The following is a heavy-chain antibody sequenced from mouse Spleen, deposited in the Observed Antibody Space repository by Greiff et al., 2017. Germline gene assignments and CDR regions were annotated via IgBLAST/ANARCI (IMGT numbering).Heavy chain of an antibody. V-gene: IGHV5-12-2*01. CDR2: ISNGGGST. CDR1: GFTFSSYT. CDR3: ARPTGSYYFDY. Sequence: EVKLMESGGGLVQPGGSLKLSCAASGFTFSSYTMSWVRQTPEKRLEWVAYISNGGGSTYYPDTVKGRFTISRDNAKNTLYLQMSSLKSEDTAMYYCARPTGSYYFDYWGQGTTLTVSS. D-gene: IGHD4-1*02. J-gene: IGHJ2*01.